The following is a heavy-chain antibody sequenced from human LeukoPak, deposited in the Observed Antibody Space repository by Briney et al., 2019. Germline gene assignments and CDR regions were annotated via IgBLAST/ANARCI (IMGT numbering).Heavy chain of an antibody. V-gene: IGHV1-18*01. CDR2: ISAYNGNT. Sequence: GASVEVSCKASGYTFTSYGISWVRQAPGHGLEWMGWISAYNGNTNYAQKLQGRVTMTTDTSTSTAYMELRSLRSDDTAVYYCARVPDNWGVGDYFDYWGQGTLVTVSS. D-gene: IGHD7-27*01. J-gene: IGHJ4*02. CDR3: ARVPDNWGVGDYFDY. CDR1: GYTFTSYG.